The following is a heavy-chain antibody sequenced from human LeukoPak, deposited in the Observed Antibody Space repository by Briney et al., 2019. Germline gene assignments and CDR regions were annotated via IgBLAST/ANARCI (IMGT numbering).Heavy chain of an antibody. CDR3: ARVAGWHWFDP. Sequence: GGSLRLSCEASGFTFSTYDMTWVCQAPGRGLEWVSSIRPSGDNTYYGDSVKGRFTISRDNSKNTVYLQMNNMRVDDTAIYYCARVAGWHWFDPWGQGTLVTVSS. CDR1: GFTFSTYD. V-gene: IGHV3-23*01. J-gene: IGHJ5*02. CDR2: IRPSGDNT. D-gene: IGHD6-19*01.